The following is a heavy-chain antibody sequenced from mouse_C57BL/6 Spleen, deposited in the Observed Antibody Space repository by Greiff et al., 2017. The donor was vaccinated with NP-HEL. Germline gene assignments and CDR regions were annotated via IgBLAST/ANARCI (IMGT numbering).Heavy chain of an antibody. Sequence: DVMLVESGGGLVKPGGSLKLSCAASGFTFSDYGMHWVRQAPEKGLEWVAYISSGSSTIYYADTVKGRFTISRDNAKNTLFLQMTSLRSEDTAMYYCARRYYDYDVNYAMDYWGQGTSVTVSS. D-gene: IGHD2-4*01. CDR3: ARRYYDYDVNYAMDY. CDR1: GFTFSDYG. V-gene: IGHV5-17*01. CDR2: ISSGSSTI. J-gene: IGHJ4*01.